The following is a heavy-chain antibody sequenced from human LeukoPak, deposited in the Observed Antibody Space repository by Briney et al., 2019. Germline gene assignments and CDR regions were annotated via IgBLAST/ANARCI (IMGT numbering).Heavy chain of an antibody. J-gene: IGHJ4*02. CDR3: AEGGRRDGFDY. CDR1: GFTFSSYA. Sequence: GSLRLSCAASGFTFSSYAMHWVRQAPGKGLEWVAVVSYDGSNKYYADSVKGRFTISRDNSKNTLYLQMNSLRAEDTAVYYCAEGGRRDGFDYWGQGTLVTVSS. CDR2: VSYDGSNK. V-gene: IGHV3-30-3*01. D-gene: IGHD1-26*01.